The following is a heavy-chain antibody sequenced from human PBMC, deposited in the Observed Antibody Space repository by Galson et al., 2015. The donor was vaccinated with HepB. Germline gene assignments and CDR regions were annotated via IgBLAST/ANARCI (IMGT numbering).Heavy chain of an antibody. Sequence: SLRLSCAASGFTFSSYAMSWVRQAPGKGLEWVSAISGSGGSTYYADSVKGRFTISRDNSKNTLYLQMNSLRAEDTAVYYCAKWSLRMGVNSSWYSFDYWGQETLVTVSS. CDR1: GFTFSSYA. CDR2: ISGSGGST. D-gene: IGHD6-13*01. V-gene: IGHV3-23*01. J-gene: IGHJ4*02. CDR3: AKWSLRMGVNSSWYSFDY.